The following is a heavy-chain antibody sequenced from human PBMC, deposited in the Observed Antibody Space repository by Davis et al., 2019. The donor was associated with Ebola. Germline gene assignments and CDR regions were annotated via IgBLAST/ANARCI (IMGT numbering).Heavy chain of an antibody. D-gene: IGHD3-22*01. J-gene: IGHJ6*03. CDR2: INPNSGGT. CDR1: GYTFTGYN. V-gene: IGHV1-2*02. CDR3: ARDPLRYYYDSSGNPHYYYMDV. Sequence: GESLKISCKASGYTFTGYNIHWVRQAPGQGLEWMGWINPNSGGTNYAQKFQGRVTMTRDTSISTAYMDLSSLTSDDTAVYYCARDPLRYYYDSSGNPHYYYMDVWGKGTMVTVSS.